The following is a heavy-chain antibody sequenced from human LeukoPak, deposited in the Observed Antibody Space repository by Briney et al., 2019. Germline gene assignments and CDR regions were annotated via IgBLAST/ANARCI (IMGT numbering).Heavy chain of an antibody. CDR3: VRELGALAYCGGDCYYGMDV. CDR2: ISACNGNT. Sequence: ASVTVSCKASGYTFTSYGISWVRQAPGQGLEWMGWISACNGNTNYAQKLQGRVTMTRDTSTSTVYMELSSLRSEDTAVYYCVRELGALAYCGGDCYYGMDVWGQGTTVTVSS. D-gene: IGHD2-21*01. CDR1: GYTFTSYG. V-gene: IGHV1-18*01. J-gene: IGHJ6*02.